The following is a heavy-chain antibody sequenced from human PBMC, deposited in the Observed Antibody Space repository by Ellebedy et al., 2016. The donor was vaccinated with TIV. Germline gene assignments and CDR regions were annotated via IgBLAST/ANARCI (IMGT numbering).Heavy chain of an antibody. CDR2: IHLSGIT. J-gene: IGHJ3*02. D-gene: IGHD2-21*01. Sequence: SETLSLTCSVYGGSFSNFSLTWLRQPPGKGLEWIAEIHLSGITDSNPSLKHRLTISKDKSNTQFSLNMTSVTAADTALYYCARGRTHCRGDKCRHPISTVFDIWGQGTMVTVSS. V-gene: IGHV4-34*01. CDR3: ARGRTHCRGDKCRHPISTVFDI. CDR1: GGSFSNFS.